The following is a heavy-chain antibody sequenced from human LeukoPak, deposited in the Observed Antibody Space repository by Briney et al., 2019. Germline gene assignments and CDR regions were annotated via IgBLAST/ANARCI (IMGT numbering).Heavy chain of an antibody. CDR1: GFTFSSYA. CDR3: MRRNWFDP. D-gene: IGHD3-16*01. J-gene: IGHJ5*02. Sequence: GGSLRLSCAASGFTFSSYAMHWVRQAPGKGLEWVAVISYDGSNKYYADSVKGRFTISRDNSKNTLYLQMNSLRAEDTAVYYVMRRNWFDPWGQGTLVTVSS. V-gene: IGHV3-30*01. CDR2: ISYDGSNK.